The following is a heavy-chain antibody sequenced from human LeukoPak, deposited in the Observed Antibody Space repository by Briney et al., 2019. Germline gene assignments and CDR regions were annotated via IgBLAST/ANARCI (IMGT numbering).Heavy chain of an antibody. CDR3: ARVSRVRFLEWLSYYYYGMDV. CDR2: IYYSGST. Sequence: SETLSLTCTVSGGSISSDHWNWIRQPPGKGLEWIGCIYYSGSTYYNPSLKSRVTISVDMSKSQFSLRLTSVTAADTAVYYCARVSRVRFLEWLSYYYYGMDVWGQGTTVTVSS. J-gene: IGHJ6*02. CDR1: GGSISSDH. V-gene: IGHV4-59*01. D-gene: IGHD3-3*01.